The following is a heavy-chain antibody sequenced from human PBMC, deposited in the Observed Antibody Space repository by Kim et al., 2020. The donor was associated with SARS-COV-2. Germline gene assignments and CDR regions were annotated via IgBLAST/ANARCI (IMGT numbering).Heavy chain of an antibody. V-gene: IGHV3-21*05. CDR2: ISSDSSYI. CDR1: GFTFSSYS. Sequence: GGSLRLSCAASGFTFSSYSMNWVRQAPGKGLEWVSFISSDSSYIYYADSVKGRFTISRDNAKNSLYLQMNSLRAEDTAVYYCARDRGRGWLHPDYCSEG. J-gene: IGHJ4*02. CDR3: ARDRGRGWLHPDY. D-gene: IGHD6-19*01.